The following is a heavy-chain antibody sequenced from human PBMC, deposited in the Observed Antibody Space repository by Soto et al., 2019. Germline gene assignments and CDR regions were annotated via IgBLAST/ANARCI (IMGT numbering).Heavy chain of an antibody. D-gene: IGHD4-17*01. V-gene: IGHV3-30*18. Sequence: QVQLVESGGGVVQPGRSLRLSCAASGFTFSSYGMHWVRQAPGKGLEWVAVISYDGSNKYYADSVKGRFTISRYNSKNPLYLQMNRLRAEDTAVYYCSKSSHVYGYYVRSNPVDYWGQGTLVTVSS. CDR3: SKSSHVYGYYVRSNPVDY. CDR2: ISYDGSNK. J-gene: IGHJ4*02. CDR1: GFTFSSYG.